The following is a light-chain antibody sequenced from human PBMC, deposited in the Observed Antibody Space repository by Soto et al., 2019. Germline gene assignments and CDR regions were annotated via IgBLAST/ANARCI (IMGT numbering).Light chain of an antibody. Sequence: DIPRTPSTYTLSASVEDRVIITCRASQSISNHLNWYQQKPGKAPKLLIFAASSLQSGVPSRFSGSRSGPDFTLTISSLQPEDFATYYCQQSYSSPPTFGQGTKVDIK. CDR1: QSISNH. V-gene: IGKV1-39*01. CDR2: AAS. CDR3: QQSYSSPPT. J-gene: IGKJ1*01.